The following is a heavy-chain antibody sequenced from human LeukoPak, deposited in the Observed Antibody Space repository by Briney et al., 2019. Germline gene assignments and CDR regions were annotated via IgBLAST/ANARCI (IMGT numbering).Heavy chain of an antibody. CDR1: GFTFSDYS. V-gene: IGHV3-48*02. CDR2: ISSSSNTI. CDR3: ARERVIAAAGDGFDS. D-gene: IGHD2-21*01. Sequence: GGSLRLSCAASGFTFSDYSMNWVRQAPGKGLEWVSYISSSSNTIFYADSVKGRFTISRDNAKNSLFLQMNGLRDEDTALYYCARERVIAAAGDGFDSWGQGTLVTVSS. J-gene: IGHJ4*02.